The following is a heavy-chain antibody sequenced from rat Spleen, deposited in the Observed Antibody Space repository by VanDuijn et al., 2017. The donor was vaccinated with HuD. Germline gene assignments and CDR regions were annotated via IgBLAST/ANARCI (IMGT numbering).Heavy chain of an antibody. J-gene: IGHJ2*01. Sequence: ELQLQESGPGLVKPSQSLSLTCSVTGYSITSSYRWNWIRKFPGNKMEWIGHISYSGSTSYNPSLKSRISITRHTSKNQFFLQLNSVTTEDTATYYCTSRGYGYGLDYWGQGVMVTVSS. CDR3: TSRGYGYGLDY. V-gene: IGHV3-1*01. D-gene: IGHD1-7*01. CDR2: ISYSGST. CDR1: GYSITSSY.